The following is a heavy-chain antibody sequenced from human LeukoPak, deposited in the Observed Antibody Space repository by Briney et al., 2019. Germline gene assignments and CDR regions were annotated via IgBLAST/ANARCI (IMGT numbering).Heavy chain of an antibody. J-gene: IGHJ4*02. CDR2: IHSSGSA. D-gene: IGHD1-26*01. CDR3: ARDILMVGATHYFDY. Sequence: SETLSLTCAVSGGSITTYYWSWIRQPPGKGLEYIGQIHSSGSANYNPSLKSRLAMSLDASKNQFSLKLSSVTAADTAIYYCARDILMVGATHYFDYWGQGTLVTVSS. V-gene: IGHV4-59*01. CDR1: GGSITTYY.